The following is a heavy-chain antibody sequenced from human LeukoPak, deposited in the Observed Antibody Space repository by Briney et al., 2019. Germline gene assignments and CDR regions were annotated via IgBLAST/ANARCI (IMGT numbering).Heavy chain of an antibody. D-gene: IGHD5-12*01. CDR1: GYTFTSYY. V-gene: IGHV1-46*01. Sequence: ASVKVSCKASGYTFTSYYMHWVRQAPGQGLEWMGIINPSGGSTSYAQKFQGRVTMTRDMSTSTVYMELSSLRSEDTAVYYCARVLVATIWAFDIWGQGTMVTVSS. J-gene: IGHJ3*02. CDR3: ARVLVATIWAFDI. CDR2: INPSGGST.